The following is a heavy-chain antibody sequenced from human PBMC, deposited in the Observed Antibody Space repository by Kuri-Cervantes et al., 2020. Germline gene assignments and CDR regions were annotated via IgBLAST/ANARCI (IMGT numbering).Heavy chain of an antibody. CDR1: GYTFTGYY. Sequence: ASVKVSCKASGYTFTGYYMHWVRQAPGQGLEWMGWINPNSGGTNYAQKFQGRVTMTRDTSISTVYMELSRLRSDDTAVYYCARSHPGDSSPAVDAFDIWGQGTMVTVSS. J-gene: IGHJ3*02. D-gene: IGHD6-13*01. V-gene: IGHV1-2*02. CDR2: INPNSGGT. CDR3: ARSHPGDSSPAVDAFDI.